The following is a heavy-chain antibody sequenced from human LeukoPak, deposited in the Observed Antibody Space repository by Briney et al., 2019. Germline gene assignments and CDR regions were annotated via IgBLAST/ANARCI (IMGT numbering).Heavy chain of an antibody. CDR2: FSYSGSI. CDR1: GGSINSYY. V-gene: IGHV4-59*01. Sequence: PSETLSLTCTVSGGSINSYYWSWIRQPPGKGLEWIAYFSYSGSIKYNPSLKSRVSISGDTSKNQFSLKLSSVTAADTAVYYYARDRCGSCYPDYWGQGTLITVSS. J-gene: IGHJ4*02. CDR3: ARDRCGSCYPDY. D-gene: IGHD2-15*01.